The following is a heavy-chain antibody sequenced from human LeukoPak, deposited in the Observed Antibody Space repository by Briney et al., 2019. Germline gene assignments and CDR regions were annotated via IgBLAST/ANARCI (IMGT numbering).Heavy chain of an antibody. CDR1: GGTFSSYA. J-gene: IGHJ4*02. V-gene: IGHV1-8*02. CDR3: ARWVVAAGFDY. D-gene: IGHD2-15*01. Sequence: ASVKVSCTASGGTFSSYAISWVRQATGQGLEWMGWMNPNSGNTGYAQKFQGRVTMTRNTSISTAYMELSSLRSEDTAVYYCARWVVAAGFDYWGQGTLVTVSS. CDR2: MNPNSGNT.